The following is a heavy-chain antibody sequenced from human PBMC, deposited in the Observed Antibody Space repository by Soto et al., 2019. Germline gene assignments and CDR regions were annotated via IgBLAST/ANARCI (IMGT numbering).Heavy chain of an antibody. CDR1: GGSISSYY. CDR2: IYYSGST. CDR3: ARVRDYYDSSGYYGVWFDP. D-gene: IGHD3-22*01. J-gene: IGHJ5*02. Sequence: SETLSLTCTVSGGSISSYYWSWIRQPPGKGLEWIGYIYYSGSTNYNPSLKSRVTISVDTSKNQFSLKLSSVTAADTAVYYCARVRDYYDSSGYYGVWFDPWGQGTLVTVPQ. V-gene: IGHV4-59*01.